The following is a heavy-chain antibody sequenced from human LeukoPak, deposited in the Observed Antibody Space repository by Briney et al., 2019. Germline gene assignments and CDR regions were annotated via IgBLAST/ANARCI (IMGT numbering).Heavy chain of an antibody. CDR3: GRRLDYYDSSGYSRNDAFNI. CDR1: GGSINSYY. V-gene: IGHV4-59*01. J-gene: IGHJ3*02. D-gene: IGHD3-22*01. CDR2: IYYSGST. Sequence: SETLSLTCTVSGGSINSYYWSWIRQPPGKGLEWIGYIYYSGSTNYNPSLKSRVTISVDTSKNQFYLKLSTVTAADTAVYYFGRRLDYYDSSGYSRNDAFNIWGQGTMVTVSS.